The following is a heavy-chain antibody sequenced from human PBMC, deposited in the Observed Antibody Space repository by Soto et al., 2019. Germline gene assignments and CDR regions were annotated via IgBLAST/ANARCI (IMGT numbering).Heavy chain of an antibody. V-gene: IGHV4-61*01. CDR1: GGSVSSGSYY. CDR3: ARCDWAQGPFDY. J-gene: IGHJ4*02. Sequence: PSETLSLTCTVSGGSVSSGSYYWSWIRQPPGKGLEWIGYIYYSGSTNYNPSLKSRVTISVDTSKNQFSLKLSSVTAADTAVYYCARCDWAQGPFDYWGQGTLVTVSS. CDR2: IYYSGST. D-gene: IGHD2-21*02.